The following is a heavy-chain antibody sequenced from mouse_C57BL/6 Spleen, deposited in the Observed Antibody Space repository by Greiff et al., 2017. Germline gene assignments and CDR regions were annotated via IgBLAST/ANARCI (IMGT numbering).Heavy chain of an antibody. CDR1: GYAFSSYW. V-gene: IGHV1-80*01. D-gene: IGHD2-4*01. Sequence: VQVVESGAELVKPGASVKISCKASGYAFSSYWMNWVKQRPGKGLEWIGQIYPGDGDTNYNGKFKGKATLTADKSSSTAYMQLSSLTSEDSAVYFCARWPIYYDSFAYWGQGTLVTVSA. CDR3: ARWPIYYDSFAY. CDR2: IYPGDGDT. J-gene: IGHJ3*01.